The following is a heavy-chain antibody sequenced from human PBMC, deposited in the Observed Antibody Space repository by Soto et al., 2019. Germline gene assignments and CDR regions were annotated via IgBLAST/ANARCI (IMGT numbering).Heavy chain of an antibody. CDR1: GFSLSTSGMC. V-gene: IGHV2-70*11. CDR2: IDWDDDK. J-gene: IGHJ4*02. Sequence: SGPTLVNPTQTLTLTCTFSGFSLSTSGMCVSWIRQPPGKALEWLARIDWDDDKYYSTSLKTRLTISKDTSKNQVVLTMTNMDPVDTATYYCARIREYSSGWYGSDWGQGTLVTVSS. D-gene: IGHD6-19*01. CDR3: ARIREYSSGWYGSD.